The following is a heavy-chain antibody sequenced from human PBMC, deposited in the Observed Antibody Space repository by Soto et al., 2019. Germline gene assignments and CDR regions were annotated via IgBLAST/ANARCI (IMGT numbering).Heavy chain of an antibody. D-gene: IGHD6-13*01. V-gene: IGHV1-3*01. J-gene: IGHJ6*02. CDR3: ASDSYSHYYYYGMDV. CDR2: INAGNGNT. Sequence: ASVKVSCNAYGYTFTSYAMHWGRQAPGQRLEWMVWINAGNGNTKYSKKFQGRVTITRDTSASTAYMELSSLRSEDTAVYYCASDSYSHYYYYGMDVWGQRTTVTVSS. CDR1: GYTFTSYA.